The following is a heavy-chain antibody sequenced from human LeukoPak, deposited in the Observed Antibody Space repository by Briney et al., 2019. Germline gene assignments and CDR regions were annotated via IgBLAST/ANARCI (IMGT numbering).Heavy chain of an antibody. J-gene: IGHJ4*02. CDR1: GFTFSSYA. Sequence: PGGPLRLSCAASGFTFSSYAMHWVRQAPGKGLEYVSAISSNGGSTYYANSVKGRFTISRDNSKNTLYLQMGSLRAEDMAVYYCARDKYYDSSGYYFYFDYWGQGTLVTVCS. CDR2: ISSNGGST. V-gene: IGHV3-64*01. CDR3: ARDKYYDSSGYYFYFDY. D-gene: IGHD3-22*01.